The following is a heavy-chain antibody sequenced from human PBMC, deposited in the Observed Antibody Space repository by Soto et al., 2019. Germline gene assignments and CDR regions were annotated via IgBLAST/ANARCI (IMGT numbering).Heavy chain of an antibody. Sequence: ERLCRTCAVSGGCISSYYWSGIRQPAGKGLEWIGYIYYSGSTNYNPSLKSRVTISVDTSKNQFSLKLSSVTAADTAVYYCARDRGIVGTTVHAFDIWGQGTMVTVSS. V-gene: IGHV4-59*01. D-gene: IGHD1-26*01. CDR3: ARDRGIVGTTVHAFDI. CDR2: IYYSGST. CDR1: GGCISSYY. J-gene: IGHJ3*02.